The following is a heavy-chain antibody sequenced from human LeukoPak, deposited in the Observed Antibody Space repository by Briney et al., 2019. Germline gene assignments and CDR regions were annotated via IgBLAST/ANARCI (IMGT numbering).Heavy chain of an antibody. V-gene: IGHV1-3*01. D-gene: IGHD6-19*01. J-gene: IGHJ5*02. CDR1: GYTFTSYA. CDR3: ARDATRSGWSEGNWFDP. CDR2: INAGNGNT. Sequence: ASVKVSCKASGYTFTSYAMHWVRQAPGQRLEWMGWINAGNGNTKYSQKFQGRVTITRDTSASTAYMELSSLRSEDTAVYYCARDATRSGWSEGNWFDPWGQGTLVTVSS.